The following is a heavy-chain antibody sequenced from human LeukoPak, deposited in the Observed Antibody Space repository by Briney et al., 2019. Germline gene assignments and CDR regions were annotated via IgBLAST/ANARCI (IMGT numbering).Heavy chain of an antibody. D-gene: IGHD3-22*01. Sequence: GGSLRLSCAASGFTFSSYGMHWVRQAPGKGLEWVAVISYDGSNKYYADSVKGRFTISRDNSKNTLYLQMNSLRAEDTAVYYCAKLYYDSSGRAADALDIWGQGTMVTVSS. CDR1: GFTFSSYG. CDR2: ISYDGSNK. CDR3: AKLYYDSSGRAADALDI. J-gene: IGHJ3*02. V-gene: IGHV3-30*18.